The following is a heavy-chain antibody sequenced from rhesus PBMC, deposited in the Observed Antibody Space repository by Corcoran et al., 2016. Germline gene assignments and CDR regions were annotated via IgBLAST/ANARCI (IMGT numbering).Heavy chain of an antibody. V-gene: IGHV1-138*01. CDR1: GYTFTDYY. CDR3: ERVGWLVY. D-gene: IGHD2-21*01. Sequence: QVQLVQSGAEVKKPGSSVKVSCKASGYTFTDYYMHWVRQAPGQGLEWIEEITPRTGDTTYAQKFQGRGTMTRDTSTSTAYMELNSLRSEDTAVYYCERVGWLVYWGQGVLVTVSS. CDR2: ITPRTGDT. J-gene: IGHJ4*01.